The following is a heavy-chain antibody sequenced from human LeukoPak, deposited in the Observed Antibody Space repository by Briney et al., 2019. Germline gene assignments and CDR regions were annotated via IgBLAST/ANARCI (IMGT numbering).Heavy chain of an antibody. Sequence: SETLSLTCAVYGGSFSGYYWSWIRQPPGKGLEWIGEINHSGSTNYNPSLKSRVTISVDTSKNQFSLKLSSVTAADTAVYYCARGIALMATTKEGLNAFDIWGQGTMVTVSS. CDR1: GGSFSGYY. CDR3: ARGIALMATTKEGLNAFDI. J-gene: IGHJ3*02. V-gene: IGHV4-34*01. CDR2: INHSGST. D-gene: IGHD5-24*01.